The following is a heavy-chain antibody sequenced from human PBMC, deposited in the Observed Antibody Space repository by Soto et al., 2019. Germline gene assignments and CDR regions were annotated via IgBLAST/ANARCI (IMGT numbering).Heavy chain of an antibody. D-gene: IGHD5-18*01. CDR1: GCSVSSGSYY. J-gene: IGHJ6*02. Sequence: QVQLQESGPGLVTPSDTLSLTCTVSGCSVSSGSYYWCCSRQPPGEGLEWIGYIYYSGTTNYNPSLKSRVTISVDTSKNQFSLKLSSVTAADTAVYYCARPLYSYGPMDVWGQGTTVTVSS. V-gene: IGHV4-61*01. CDR3: ARPLYSYGPMDV. CDR2: IYYSGTT.